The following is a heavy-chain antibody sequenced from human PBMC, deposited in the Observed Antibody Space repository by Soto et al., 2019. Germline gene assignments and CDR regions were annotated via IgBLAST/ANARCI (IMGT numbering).Heavy chain of an antibody. V-gene: IGHV1-18*01. CDR2: ISAYKGNT. J-gene: IGHJ4*02. CDR1: GYTFTSYG. CDR3: ARDSPPVDY. Sequence: QVQLVQSGAEVKKPGASVKVSCKASGYTFTSYGVSWVRQAPGQGLEWMGWISAYKGNTKYAQKLQGRVTMTTDTSTNTAYMDLRSLRSDDTAVYYCARDSPPVDYWGQGTLVTVSS.